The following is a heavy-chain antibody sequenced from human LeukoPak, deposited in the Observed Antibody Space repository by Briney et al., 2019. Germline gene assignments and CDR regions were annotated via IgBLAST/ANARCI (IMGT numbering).Heavy chain of an antibody. CDR3: AKSEVLLWFGEL. J-gene: IGHJ4*02. CDR2: INTDGSST. V-gene: IGHV3-74*01. D-gene: IGHD3-10*01. Sequence: GGSLRLSCGASGFTFSSCWMHWVRQAPGKGLVWVSRINTDGSSTSYADSVKGRFTISRDNSKNTLYLQMNSLRAEDTAVYYCAKSEVLLWFGELRGQGTLVTVSS. CDR1: GFTFSSCW.